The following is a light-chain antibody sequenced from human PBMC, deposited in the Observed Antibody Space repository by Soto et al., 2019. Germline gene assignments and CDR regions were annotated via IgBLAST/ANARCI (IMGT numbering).Light chain of an antibody. Sequence: DIHLTQSPSFLFASVGDRVTITCRASQDVGHFLAWYQQKPGKAPKLLMYAASTLQSDVPARFRGSGSGTEFTLTITSLQPEDFATSYCQQLDSYLSFTFGGGTKVEI. CDR3: QQLDSYLSFT. CDR1: QDVGHF. CDR2: AAS. V-gene: IGKV1-9*01. J-gene: IGKJ4*01.